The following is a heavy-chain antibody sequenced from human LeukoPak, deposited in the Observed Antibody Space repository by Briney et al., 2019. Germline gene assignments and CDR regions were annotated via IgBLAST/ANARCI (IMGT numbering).Heavy chain of an antibody. Sequence: PSETLSLTCAVYGGSFSGYYWSWIRQPPGKGLEWIGEINHSGSTNYNPSLKSRVTISVDTSKNQFSLKLSSVTAADTAVYYCARGSIAARPWYYYGMGVWGQGTTVTVSS. CDR2: INHSGST. J-gene: IGHJ6*02. CDR1: GGSFSGYY. V-gene: IGHV4-34*01. D-gene: IGHD6-6*01. CDR3: ARGSIAARPWYYYGMGV.